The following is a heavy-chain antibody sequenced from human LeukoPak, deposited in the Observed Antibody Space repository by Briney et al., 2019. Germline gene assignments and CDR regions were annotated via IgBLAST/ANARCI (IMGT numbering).Heavy chain of an antibody. CDR2: IIPILGIA. V-gene: IGHV1-69*02. CDR3: ARAGFGYCSSTSFPHFDY. J-gene: IGHJ4*02. D-gene: IGHD2-2*01. CDR1: GGTFSSCT. Sequence: RASVKVSCKASGGTFSSCTISWVRQAPGQGREWMGRIIPILGIANYAQKFQGRVTITADKSTSTAYMELSSLRSEDTAVYYCARAGFGYCSSTSFPHFDYWGQGTLVTVSS.